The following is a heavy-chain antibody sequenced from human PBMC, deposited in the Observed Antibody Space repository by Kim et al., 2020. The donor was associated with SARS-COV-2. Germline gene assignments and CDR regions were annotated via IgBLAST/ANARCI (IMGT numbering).Heavy chain of an antibody. CDR1: GFTFSSYW. D-gene: IGHD3-9*01. J-gene: IGHJ4*02. CDR2: IKQDGSEK. Sequence: GGSLRLSCAASGFTFSSYWMSWVRQAPGKGLEWVANIKQDGSEKYYVDSVKGRFTISRDNAKNSLYLQMNSLRAEDTAVYYCARPVRVLRYFDWLPGHHDYWGRGALVTVSS. V-gene: IGHV3-7*03. CDR3: ARPVRVLRYFDWLPGHHDY.